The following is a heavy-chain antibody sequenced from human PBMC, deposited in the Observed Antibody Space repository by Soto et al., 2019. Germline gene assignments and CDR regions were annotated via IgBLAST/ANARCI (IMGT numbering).Heavy chain of an antibody. CDR2: INHSGST. J-gene: IGHJ5*02. V-gene: IGHV4-34*01. D-gene: IGHD6-13*01. Sequence: ETLSLTCAVYGGSFSGYYWTWIRQPPGKGLEWIGEINHSGSTNYNPSLKSRVTISVDTSKNQFSLKLSSVTAADTAVYYCARGPVGRGAGLSGNWFDPWGQGTLVPVSS. CDR3: ARGPVGRGAGLSGNWFDP. CDR1: GGSFSGYY.